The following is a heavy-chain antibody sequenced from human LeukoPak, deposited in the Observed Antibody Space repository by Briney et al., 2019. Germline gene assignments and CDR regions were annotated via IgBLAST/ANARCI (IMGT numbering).Heavy chain of an antibody. Sequence: SETLSLTCTVSGGSISSYYWSWIRQPPGKGLELIGYIYTSGSTSYNPSLKSRVTMSVDTSQNQFSLKLSSVTAADTAVYYCARAVVMAGLRPYIWFDPWGQGTLVIVSS. CDR1: GGSISSYY. J-gene: IGHJ5*02. D-gene: IGHD6-19*01. CDR3: ARAVVMAGLRPYIWFDP. V-gene: IGHV4-4*09. CDR2: IYTSGST.